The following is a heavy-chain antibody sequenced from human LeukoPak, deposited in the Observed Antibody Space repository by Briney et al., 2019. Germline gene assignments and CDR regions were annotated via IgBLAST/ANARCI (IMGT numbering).Heavy chain of an antibody. CDR2: INPSGGST. Sequence: ASVKVSCKASGYTFTSYYMHWVRQAPGQGLEWMGIINPSGGSTSYAQKFQGRVTMTRDMSTSTVYMELRSLRSDDTAVYYCARGYYDFWSGYLHHFDYWGQGTLVTVSS. V-gene: IGHV1-46*01. D-gene: IGHD3-3*01. CDR3: ARGYYDFWSGYLHHFDY. J-gene: IGHJ4*02. CDR1: GYTFTSYY.